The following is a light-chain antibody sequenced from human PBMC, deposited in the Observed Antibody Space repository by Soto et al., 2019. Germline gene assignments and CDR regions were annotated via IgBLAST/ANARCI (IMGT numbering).Light chain of an antibody. V-gene: IGLV1-47*01. J-gene: IGLJ2*01. CDR1: SSNIGSNY. CDR2: RND. Sequence: QSVLTQSPSASGTPGQRVTISCSGSSSNIGSNYVYWYQQLPGTAPKLLIYRNDERPSAVPDRFSGSKSATSASLAISGLRSEDEADYFCAAWDDSLSAAVFGGGTKLTVL. CDR3: AAWDDSLSAAV.